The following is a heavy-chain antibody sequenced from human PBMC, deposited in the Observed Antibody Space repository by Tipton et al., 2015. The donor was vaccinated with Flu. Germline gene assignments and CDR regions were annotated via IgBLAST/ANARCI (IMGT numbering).Heavy chain of an antibody. CDR3: ARHGGYNYGFPRYFDL. D-gene: IGHD5-18*01. Sequence: TLSLTCIVSGDSISSTINYWGWIRQPPGKGLEWIASIYYSDNSYYNPSLKSRVTISVDTSKNQFSLRLSSVTAADTAIYYCARHGGYNYGFPRYFDLWGRGTLVTVTS. CDR2: IYYSDNS. V-gene: IGHV4-39*01. J-gene: IGHJ2*01. CDR1: GDSISSTINY.